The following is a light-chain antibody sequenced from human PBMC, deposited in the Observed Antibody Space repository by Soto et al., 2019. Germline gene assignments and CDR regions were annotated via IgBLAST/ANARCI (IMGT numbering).Light chain of an antibody. CDR2: DTS. V-gene: IGKV3-20*01. CDR3: QQYGSSPLT. Sequence: EIVLTQSPGTLSLSVGERVTLSCRASQSVSSYLAWYQQTPGQAPRLLIYDTSNRATGTPDRFSGSGSGTDFTLTISRLEPEDFTVYYCQQYGSSPLTFGGGTTVENK. J-gene: IGKJ4*01. CDR1: QSVSSY.